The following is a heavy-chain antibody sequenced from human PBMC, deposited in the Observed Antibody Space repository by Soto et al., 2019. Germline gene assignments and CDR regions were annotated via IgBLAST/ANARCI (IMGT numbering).Heavy chain of an antibody. J-gene: IGHJ4*02. V-gene: IGHV1-18*01. CDR2: ISAYNGST. CDR3: ARDRTIFGVVRGEFDY. Sequence: ASVKVSCKASGYTFTSYGISWVRQAPGQGLEWMGWISAYNGSTNYAQKLQGRVTMTTDTSTSTAYMELRSLRSDDTAVYYCARDRTIFGVVRGEFDYWGQGTLVTVSS. D-gene: IGHD3-3*01. CDR1: GYTFTSYG.